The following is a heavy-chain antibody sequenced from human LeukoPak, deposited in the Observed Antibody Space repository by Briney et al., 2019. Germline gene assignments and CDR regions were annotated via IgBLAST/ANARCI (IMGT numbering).Heavy chain of an antibody. CDR2: INHSGST. D-gene: IGHD6-19*01. Sequence: SETLSLTCAVYGGSFSGYYWSWIRQPPGKGLEWIGEINHSGSTNYNPSLKSRVTISVDTSKNQFSLKLSSVTAADTAVYYCAREKSSGWYVRYFDYWGQGTLVTVSS. CDR3: AREKSSGWYVRYFDY. CDR1: GGSFSGYY. V-gene: IGHV4-34*01. J-gene: IGHJ4*02.